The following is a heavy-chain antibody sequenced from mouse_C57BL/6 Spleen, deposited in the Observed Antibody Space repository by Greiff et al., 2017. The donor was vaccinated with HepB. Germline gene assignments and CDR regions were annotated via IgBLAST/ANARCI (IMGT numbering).Heavy chain of an antibody. CDR1: GYTFTSYW. J-gene: IGHJ4*01. Sequence: QVQLQQPGAELVKPGASVKLSCKASGYTFTSYWMHWVKQRPGQGLEWIGMIHPNSGSTNYNEKFKSKATLTVDKSSSTAYMQLSSLTSEDSAVYYCAQNHYYGSSYAMDYWGQGTSVTVSS. D-gene: IGHD1-1*01. CDR3: AQNHYYGSSYAMDY. V-gene: IGHV1-64*01. CDR2: IHPNSGST.